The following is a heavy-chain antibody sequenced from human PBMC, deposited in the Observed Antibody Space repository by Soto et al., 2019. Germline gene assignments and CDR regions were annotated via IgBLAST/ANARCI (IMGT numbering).Heavy chain of an antibody. CDR1: GFTFSSYP. D-gene: IGHD3-10*01. J-gene: IGHJ4*01. CDR2: ISFDGSKK. CDR3: ANLVLADPCFGELTCYFGH. V-gene: IGHV3-30-3*01. Sequence: GSLRLSCAASGFTFSSYPMHWVRQAPGKGLEWVAVISFDGSKKYYADSVKGRFFISKDNSKNMLSLHMNSLRAEDTAVYYCANLVLADPCFGELTCYFGHWGHGTLVT.